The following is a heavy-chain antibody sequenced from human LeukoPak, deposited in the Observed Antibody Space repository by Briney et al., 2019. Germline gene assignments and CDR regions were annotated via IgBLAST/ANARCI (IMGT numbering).Heavy chain of an antibody. V-gene: IGHV1-18*01. Sequence: ASVKVSCKASGGTFNNYAISCVRQAPGQGLEWRGWISAYNGNTNYAQKLQGRVTMTTDTSTSTAYMEPTSLTSYDTAVYYCARAARYKFDSLLYPTSVRYFDYGGQGTLVTVSS. CDR2: ISAYNGNT. CDR1: GGTFNNYA. D-gene: IGHD3-9*01. J-gene: IGHJ4*02. CDR3: ARAARYKFDSLLYPTSVRYFDY.